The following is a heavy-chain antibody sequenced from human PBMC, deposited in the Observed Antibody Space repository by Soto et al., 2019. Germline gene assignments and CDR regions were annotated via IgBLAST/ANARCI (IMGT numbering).Heavy chain of an antibody. CDR1: GFTFSSYG. D-gene: IGHD6-25*01. Sequence: PGGSLRLSCAASGFTFSSYGMTWVRQAPGKGLEWVSDISGSGGSTHYAASVKGRFTISRDNAKNTVYLQMNSLRVEDTAAYYCATGSYYYGMDVWGQGTTVTVSS. J-gene: IGHJ6*02. CDR3: ATGSYYYGMDV. CDR2: ISGSGGST. V-gene: IGHV3-23*01.